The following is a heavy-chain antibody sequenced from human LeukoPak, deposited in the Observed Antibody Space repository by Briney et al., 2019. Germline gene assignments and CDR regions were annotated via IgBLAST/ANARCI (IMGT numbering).Heavy chain of an antibody. J-gene: IGHJ6*03. CDR3: ARGVVPAAISTRWDYYYYYYMDV. D-gene: IGHD2-2*02. Sequence: ASVKVSCKASGYTFTGYYMHWVRQAPGQGLEWMGRINPNSGGTNYAQKFQGRVTMTRDTSISTAYMERSRLRSDDTAVYYCARGVVPAAISTRWDYYYYYYMDVCGEGTTVTVSS. CDR2: INPNSGGT. CDR1: GYTFTGYY. V-gene: IGHV1-2*06.